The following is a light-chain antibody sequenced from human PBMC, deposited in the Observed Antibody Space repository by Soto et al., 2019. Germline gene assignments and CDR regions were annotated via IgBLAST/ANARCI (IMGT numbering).Light chain of an antibody. CDR2: SNN. V-gene: IGLV1-47*02. J-gene: IGLJ1*01. CDR3: AAWDDSLSGYV. CDR1: SSNIGSNY. Sequence: QSVLTQPPSASGTPGQRVTISCSGSSSNIGSNYVYWYQQLPGTAPKLLIYSNNQRPSGVPDRFSCSKSGTSASLAISGLRSEDEADYYCAAWDDSLSGYVFGAGTKVTV.